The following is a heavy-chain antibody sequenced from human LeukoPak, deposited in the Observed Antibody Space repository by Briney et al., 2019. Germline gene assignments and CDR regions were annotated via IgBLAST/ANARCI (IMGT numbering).Heavy chain of an antibody. Sequence: SETLSLTCSVSGGSISIYYWTWIRQPPGKGLECIGYRYYSGSTTYNPSLKSRVTISVDTSKSQFSLKLISVTAADTAIYYCARVRGDFETDWGQGTLVTVSS. CDR1: GGSISIYY. D-gene: IGHD3-16*01. CDR3: ARVRGDFETD. V-gene: IGHV4-59*01. J-gene: IGHJ1*01. CDR2: RYYSGST.